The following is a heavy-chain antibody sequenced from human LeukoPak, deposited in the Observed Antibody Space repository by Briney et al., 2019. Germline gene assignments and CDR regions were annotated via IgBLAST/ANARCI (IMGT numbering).Heavy chain of an antibody. V-gene: IGHV3-48*01. CDR1: GFTFSSYS. CDR2: IDARSGIT. Sequence: GSLRLSCAASGFTFSSYSMNWVRQAPGKVPEWVSYIDARSGITYYADSVQGRFTISRDNAQESVFLQMNSLRADDTAVYYCARTYDFGRGPPGDAFDNWGPGTLVTVSS. D-gene: IGHD3-3*01. CDR3: ARTYDFGRGPPGDAFDN. J-gene: IGHJ3*02.